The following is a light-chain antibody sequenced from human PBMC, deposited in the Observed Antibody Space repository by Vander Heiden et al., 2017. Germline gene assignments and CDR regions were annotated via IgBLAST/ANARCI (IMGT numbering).Light chain of an antibody. CDR3: QLYESYPSS. CDR1: QSISSW. V-gene: IGKV1-5*01. J-gene: IGKJ2*03. CDR2: DAS. Sequence: DIQMTQSPSTLSASVGDRVTITCRASQSISSWLAWYQQNPWKAPKLLIYDASSLESAVPSRFNASRPATELTLRIMILTLTDFATYYCQLYESYPSSF.